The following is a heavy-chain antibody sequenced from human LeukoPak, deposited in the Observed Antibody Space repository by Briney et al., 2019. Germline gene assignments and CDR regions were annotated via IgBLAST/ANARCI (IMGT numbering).Heavy chain of an antibody. V-gene: IGHV3-23*01. D-gene: IGHD3-10*01. Sequence: QTGGPLRLSCAASGFIFSSYAMSWVRQAPGKGLEWVAVISGSGGSTYYAASVKGRFTISRDNSKNTLYLQMNSLRAEDTAVYYCAKAGVRGDYAGNIDYWGQGTLVTVSS. CDR3: AKAGVRGDYAGNIDY. J-gene: IGHJ4*02. CDR2: ISGSGGST. CDR1: GFIFSSYA.